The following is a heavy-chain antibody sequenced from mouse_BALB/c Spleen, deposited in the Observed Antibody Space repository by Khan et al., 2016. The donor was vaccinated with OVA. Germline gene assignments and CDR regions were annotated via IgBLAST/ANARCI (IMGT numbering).Heavy chain of an antibody. V-gene: IGHV5-12-1*01. J-gene: IGHJ4*01. D-gene: IGHD2-1*01. CDR2: ISSGGGST. Sequence: EVKLVESGGGLVKPGGSLKLSCAASGFAFSSYDMSWVRQTPEKRLEWVAYISSGGGSTYYPATVKGRFTISRDNAKNTLYLHMSRLKSADTARFDRARGWGGNLYNAMDYWGQGTAGTAAS. CDR3: ARGWGGNLYNAMDY. CDR1: GFAFSSYD.